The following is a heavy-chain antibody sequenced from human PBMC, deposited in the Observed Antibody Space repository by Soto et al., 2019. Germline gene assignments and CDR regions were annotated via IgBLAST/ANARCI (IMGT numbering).Heavy chain of an antibody. D-gene: IGHD3-10*01. J-gene: IGHJ6*02. Sequence: GASVKVSCKASGYTFTSYGISWVRQAPGQGLEWMGWISAYNGNTNYAQKLQGRVTMTTDTSTSTAYMELRSLRSDDTAVYYCAVIMVRGVMIGMDVWRQGTTVTVSS. CDR3: AVIMVRGVMIGMDV. CDR1: GYTFTSYG. V-gene: IGHV1-18*01. CDR2: ISAYNGNT.